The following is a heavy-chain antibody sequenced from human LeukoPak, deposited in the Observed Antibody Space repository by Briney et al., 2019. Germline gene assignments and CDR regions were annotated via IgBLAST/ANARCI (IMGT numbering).Heavy chain of an antibody. V-gene: IGHV1-69*05. D-gene: IGHD3-9*01. CDR3: AREDYDILTGYSDYFDY. Sequence: SVKVSCKASGGTFSSYDISWVLQAPGHGLEWMGRIIPIFGTANYAQKFQGRVTITTDESTSTAYMELSSLRSEDTAVYYCAREDYDILTGYSDYFDYWGQGTLVTVSS. CDR2: IIPIFGTA. CDR1: GGTFSSYD. J-gene: IGHJ4*02.